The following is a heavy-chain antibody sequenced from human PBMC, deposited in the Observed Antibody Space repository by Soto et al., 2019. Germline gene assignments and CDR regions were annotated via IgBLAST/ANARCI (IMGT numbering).Heavy chain of an antibody. Sequence: DVQLLESGGGLVQPGGSLRLSCAASGFTFSSYAMKWVRQAPGKGLEWVSLIGESGTPTYYADSVKGRFTISRDNSGNTLFLEMYSLRAEDTAVDYCARYIPGVRYYGMDVWGQGTTVTVSS. CDR3: ARYIPGVRYYGMDV. J-gene: IGHJ6*02. V-gene: IGHV3-23*01. CDR2: IGESGTPT. CDR1: GFTFSSYA. D-gene: IGHD2-2*01.